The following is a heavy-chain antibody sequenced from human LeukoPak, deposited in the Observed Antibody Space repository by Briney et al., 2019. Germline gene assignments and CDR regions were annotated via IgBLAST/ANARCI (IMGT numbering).Heavy chain of an antibody. D-gene: IGHD6-13*01. CDR2: IYSGGGT. CDR3: ARGDKQLVFKRNKGGFDP. Sequence: QPGGSLRLSCAASGFIVSTNYMSWVRQAPGKGLEWVSVIYSGGGTNYADSVKGRFTISRDNSKNTLYLQMNSLRAEDTAVYYCARGDKQLVFKRNKGGFDPWGQGTLVTVSS. CDR1: GFIVSTNY. J-gene: IGHJ5*02. V-gene: IGHV3-66*01.